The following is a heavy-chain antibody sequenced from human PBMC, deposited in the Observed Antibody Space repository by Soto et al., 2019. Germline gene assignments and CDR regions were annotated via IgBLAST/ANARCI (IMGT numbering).Heavy chain of an antibody. D-gene: IGHD3-3*01. CDR1: GFSFDSYA. V-gene: IGHV3-23*01. Sequence: EVQLLESGGGLVKPGGSLRLSCAASGFSFDSYAMSWVRQAPGKGLEWVSGISDSGGSTYYADSVKGRFTIFRDNSKNALSLQMNSLRAEDTAVYYCAKDRHDFWRGYTGPLDSWGQGTLVSVSS. J-gene: IGHJ4*02. CDR3: AKDRHDFWRGYTGPLDS. CDR2: ISDSGGST.